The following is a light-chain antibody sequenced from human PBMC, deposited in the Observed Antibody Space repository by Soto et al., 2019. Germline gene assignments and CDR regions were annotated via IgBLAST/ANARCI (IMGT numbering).Light chain of an antibody. V-gene: IGKV3-15*01. Sequence: ILMTQSPVTLSVSPGDSATLSCRASQSIGSNLAWYQQKPGQAPRLLIYAASTRVTGLPGRFSGRGSGTEFTPTLSSLQSEDFAIYYCQHYTNWPPITFGQGTRLEIK. CDR2: AAS. J-gene: IGKJ5*01. CDR1: QSIGSN. CDR3: QHYTNWPPIT.